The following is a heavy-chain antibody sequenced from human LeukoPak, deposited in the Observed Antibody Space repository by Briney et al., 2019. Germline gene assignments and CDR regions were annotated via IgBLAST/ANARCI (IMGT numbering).Heavy chain of an antibody. D-gene: IGHD5-24*01. V-gene: IGHV5-51*01. CDR2: IYPGDSDT. CDR1: GYSFTSYW. Sequence: GESLKISCKGSGYSFTSYWIGWVRQMPGKGLEWMGIIYPGDSDTRYSPSFQGQVTISADKSISTAYLQWSSLKASDTAMFYCARQRSPVEYYYYYMDVWGKGTTVTVSS. J-gene: IGHJ6*03. CDR3: ARQRSPVEYYYYYMDV.